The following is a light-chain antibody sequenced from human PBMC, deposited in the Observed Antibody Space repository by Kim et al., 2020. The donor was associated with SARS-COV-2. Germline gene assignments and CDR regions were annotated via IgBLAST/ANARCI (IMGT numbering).Light chain of an antibody. Sequence: ALGQPVRLTCQGDSLKSYYATRYQQRPGQAPTLVLYGKYDRPSGIPDRFSGSASGNTASLTITGAQAEDEGDYYCSSRDTTGDHVVFGGGTKLTVL. J-gene: IGLJ3*02. V-gene: IGLV3-19*01. CDR2: GKY. CDR1: SLKSYY. CDR3: SSRDTTGDHVV.